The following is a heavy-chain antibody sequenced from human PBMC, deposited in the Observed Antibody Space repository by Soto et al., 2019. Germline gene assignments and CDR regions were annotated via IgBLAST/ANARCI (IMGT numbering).Heavy chain of an antibody. D-gene: IGHD3-10*01. V-gene: IGHV1-69*01. J-gene: IGHJ5*02. Sequence: QVPLVQSGAEVKKPGSSVTVSCKASGGTFSSYAIHWVRQAPGQGLEWMGGIIPRYGPAKYAQRFQGRVTITADESTTTVYMELTSLTSQDTAVYYCARVTSMVRGVIDNWFDPWGHGTLVTVSS. CDR1: GGTFSSYA. CDR2: IIPRYGPA. CDR3: ARVTSMVRGVIDNWFDP.